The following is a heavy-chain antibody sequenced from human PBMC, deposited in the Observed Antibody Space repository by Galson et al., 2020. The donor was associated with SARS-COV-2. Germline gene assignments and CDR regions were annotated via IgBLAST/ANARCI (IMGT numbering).Heavy chain of an antibody. D-gene: IGHD5-18*01. J-gene: IGHJ3*02. Sequence: ASVKVSCKASGYTLPGYYMHWVRQAPGQGLEWKGWNNPNSGGTNYAQKFQGRDTMTRETSISIAYMELSRLRSDDTAVYYCARDGTAMVTNGFDIWGQGTMVTVSS. CDR1: GYTLPGYY. CDR3: ARDGTAMVTNGFDI. V-gene: IGHV1-2*02. CDR2: NNPNSGGT.